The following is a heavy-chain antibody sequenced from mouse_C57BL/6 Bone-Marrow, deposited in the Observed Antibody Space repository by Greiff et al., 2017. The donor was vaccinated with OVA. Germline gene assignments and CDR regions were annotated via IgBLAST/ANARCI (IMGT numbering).Heavy chain of an antibody. CDR2: ISSGGSYT. CDR1: GFTFSSYG. Sequence: EVKVVESGGDLVKPGGSLKLSCAASGFTFSSYGMSWVRQTPDKRLEWVATISSGGSYTYYPDSVKGRVTISRDNAKNTLYLQMSSLKSEDTAMYYCARHGYYSNYGGFAYWGQGTLVTVSA. CDR3: ARHGYYSNYGGFAY. V-gene: IGHV5-6*01. J-gene: IGHJ3*01. D-gene: IGHD2-5*01.